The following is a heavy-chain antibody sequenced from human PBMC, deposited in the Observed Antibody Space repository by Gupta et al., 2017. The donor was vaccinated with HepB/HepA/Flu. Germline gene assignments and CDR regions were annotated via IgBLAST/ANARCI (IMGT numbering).Heavy chain of an antibody. J-gene: IGHJ5*02. D-gene: IGHD3-10*01. V-gene: IGHV5-51*01. CDR3: ASLKSGDENWFDP. CDR1: GYNFASYW. CDR2: IYPGDSDV. Sequence: EVQLVQSGAEVKTPGESLKISCKGSGYNFASYWIGWVRQMPGKGLEWMGIIYPGDSDVIYSPSYRGQVTFSADKSISTADLQWNTLNASDTAMYYCASLKSGDENWFDPCCQGTLVTVSS.